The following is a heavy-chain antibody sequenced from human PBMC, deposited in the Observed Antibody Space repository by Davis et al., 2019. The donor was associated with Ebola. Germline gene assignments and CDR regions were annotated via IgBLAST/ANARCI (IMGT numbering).Heavy chain of an antibody. CDR1: GGTFSSYA. D-gene: IGHD3-3*01. CDR3: ARACCSSEVWGTYYDFWSGYKKNWFDP. Sequence: AASVNVSCKASGGTFSSYAISWVRQAPGQGLEWMGGIIPIFGTANYAQKFQGRVTITADESASTAYMELSSLRSEDTAVYYCARACCSSEVWGTYYDFWSGYKKNWFDPWGQGTLVTVSS. J-gene: IGHJ5*02. V-gene: IGHV1-69*13. CDR2: IIPIFGTA.